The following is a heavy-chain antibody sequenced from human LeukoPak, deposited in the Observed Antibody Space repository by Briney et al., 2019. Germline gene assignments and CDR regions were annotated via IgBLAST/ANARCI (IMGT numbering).Heavy chain of an antibody. J-gene: IGHJ4*02. V-gene: IGHV1-46*01. D-gene: IGHD1-26*01. CDR1: GYTFTSYY. CDR2: INPSGGST. Sequence: ASVKVSCKASGYTFTSYYMHWVRQALGQGLEWMGIINPSGGSTSYAQKFQGRVTMTRDMSTSTVYMELSSLRSEDTAVYYCARDLKGVGATPFFDYWGQGTLVTVSS. CDR3: ARDLKGVGATPFFDY.